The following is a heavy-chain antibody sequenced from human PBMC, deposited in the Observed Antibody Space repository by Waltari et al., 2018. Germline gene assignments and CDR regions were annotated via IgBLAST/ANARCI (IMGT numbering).Heavy chain of an antibody. CDR1: GIPFNTYN. J-gene: IGHJ4*02. V-gene: IGHV3-21*02. CDR2: ISRINNYI. D-gene: IGHD3-9*01. Sequence: DVQLVESGGGLVKPGGSLRLTCAASGIPFNTYNMNWVRQAPGKGLEWVSSISRINNYIYYADSVKGRFTISRDNGKDSLFLHMSSLRVEDTAVYYCATRASGLYSFDLWGQGTLVTVSS. CDR3: ATRASGLYSFDL.